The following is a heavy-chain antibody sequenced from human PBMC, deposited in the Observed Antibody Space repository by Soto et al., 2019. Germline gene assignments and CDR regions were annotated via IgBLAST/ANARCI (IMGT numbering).Heavy chain of an antibody. CDR1: GGTFSSYA. V-gene: IGHV1-69*12. Sequence: QVQLVQSGAEVKKPGSSVKVSCKASGGTFSSYAISWVRQAPGQGLEWMGGIIPIFGTANYAQKFQGRVTXXAXEXXSTAYMELSSLRSEDTAVYYCARNGRMAGNRSFDYWGQGTLVTVSS. CDR3: ARNGRMAGNRSFDY. D-gene: IGHD6-19*01. CDR2: IIPIFGTA. J-gene: IGHJ4*02.